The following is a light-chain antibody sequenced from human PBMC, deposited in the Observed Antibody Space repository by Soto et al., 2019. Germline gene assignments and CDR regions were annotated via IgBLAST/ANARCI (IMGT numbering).Light chain of an antibody. Sequence: EIVLTQSPATLSLSPGERATLSCRASQSVGTSLGWYQQKPGQTPRLLIYDSSNRATGIPARFSGSGSGTDFTLTITGPGPEDLAVYYCLQRANWPLTFGGGTKVEI. J-gene: IGKJ4*01. CDR3: LQRANWPLT. V-gene: IGKV3-11*01. CDR2: DSS. CDR1: QSVGTS.